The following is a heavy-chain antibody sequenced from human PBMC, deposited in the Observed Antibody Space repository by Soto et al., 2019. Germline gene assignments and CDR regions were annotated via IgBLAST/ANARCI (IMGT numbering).Heavy chain of an antibody. D-gene: IGHD2-21*02. Sequence: QVQLVQSGAEVKKPGSSVKVSCKASGGTFSSYTISWVRQAPGQGLEWMGRIIPILGIANYAQKFQGRGTXXXDXXXXXXXXXXXXLXXXXXXXYXXAXDXGDGGENYWGQGTLVTVSS. CDR3: AXDXGDGGENY. CDR1: GGTFSSYT. V-gene: IGHV1-69*02. J-gene: IGHJ4*02. CDR2: IIPILGIA.